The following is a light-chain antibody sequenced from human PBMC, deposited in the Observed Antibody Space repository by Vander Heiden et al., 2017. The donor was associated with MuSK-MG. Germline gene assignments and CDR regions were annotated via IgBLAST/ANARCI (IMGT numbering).Light chain of an antibody. CDR3: QQYGGSPLYT. CDR2: GAS. V-gene: IGKV3-20*01. CDR1: QSVSNNY. J-gene: IGKJ2*01. Sequence: VLTQSPATLSFSLGDRATLSCRSTQSVSNNYLAWYQQKPGQAPRLLIFGASNRATGIPDRFSGSGSGTDFTLTISSLESEDFAVYYCQQYGGSPLYTFGQGTKLE.